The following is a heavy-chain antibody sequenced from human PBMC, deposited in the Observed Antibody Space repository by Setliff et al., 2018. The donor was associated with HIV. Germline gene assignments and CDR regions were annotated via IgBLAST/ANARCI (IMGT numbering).Heavy chain of an antibody. V-gene: IGHV1-46*01. CDR2: INPSGGSA. J-gene: IGHJ4*02. Sequence: ASVKVSCKASGYSFTRNQIHWLRQAPGQGLEWMGIINPSGGSAAYAAKFRGRVTMTSDTSTNTVYMELRSLRSEETAVFYCARDGGDGSGYYYADYWGQGTLVTVSS. CDR1: GYSFTRNQ. CDR3: ARDGGDGSGYYYADY. D-gene: IGHD3-22*01.